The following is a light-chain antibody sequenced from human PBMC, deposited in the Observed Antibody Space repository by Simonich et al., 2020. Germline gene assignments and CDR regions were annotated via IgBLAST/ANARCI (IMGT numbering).Light chain of an antibody. CDR2: GAS. V-gene: IGKV3D-20*02. CDR3: QQRSNWPL. Sequence: EIVLTQSPGTLSLSPGERATLSCRASQSVSSSYLAWYQQKPGQAPRLLIYGASSRATGTPDRSSGSGSGTDFTLTISRLEPEDFAVYYCQQRSNWPLFGQGTRLEIK. CDR1: QSVSSSY. J-gene: IGKJ5*01.